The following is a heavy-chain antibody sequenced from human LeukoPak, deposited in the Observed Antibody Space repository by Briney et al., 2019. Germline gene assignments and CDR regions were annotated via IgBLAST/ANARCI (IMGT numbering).Heavy chain of an antibody. Sequence: SVKVSCKTTEDTLRNVAFSWVRQAPGQGPEWLGGIIPMIATASYSQKFQGRVSINADKSTNTVYMELSSLKLEDTAVYYCARGAGRLYDWGQGTLVIVSS. V-gene: IGHV1-69*06. CDR2: IIPMIATA. D-gene: IGHD3-16*02. CDR3: ARGAGRLYD. J-gene: IGHJ4*02. CDR1: EDTLRNVA.